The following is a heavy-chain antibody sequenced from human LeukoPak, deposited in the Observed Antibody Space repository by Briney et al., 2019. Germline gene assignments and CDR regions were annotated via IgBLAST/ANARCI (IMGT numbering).Heavy chain of an antibody. CDR3: ARQNNFDFWSGFCDC. CDR2: IHYVGST. J-gene: IGHJ4*02. CDR1: GGSFSNYNYY. D-gene: IGHD3-3*01. Sequence: KSSETLSLTCTVSGGSFSNYNYYWGWIRQSPGKGPEWIGSIHYVGSTYYNPSLKSRVTISVDTSKNQFSLNLSSVTAADTAVYYCARQNNFDFWSGFCDCWGLGALVTVSS. V-gene: IGHV4-39*01.